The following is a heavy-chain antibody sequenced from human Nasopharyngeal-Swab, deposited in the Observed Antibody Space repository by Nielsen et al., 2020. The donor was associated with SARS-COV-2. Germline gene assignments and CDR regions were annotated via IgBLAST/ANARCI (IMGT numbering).Heavy chain of an antibody. CDR2: TYYRSKWYN. CDR1: GDSVSSNSAA. V-gene: IGHV6-1*01. Sequence: SETLSLTCAISGDSVSSNSAAWNWIRHSPSRGLEWLGRTYYRSKWYNDYAVSVKSRITINPDTSKNQFSLQLNSVTPEDTAVYYCARVRQQPGGGAFDIWGQGTMVTVSS. CDR3: ARVRQQPGGGAFDI. J-gene: IGHJ3*02. D-gene: IGHD6-13*01.